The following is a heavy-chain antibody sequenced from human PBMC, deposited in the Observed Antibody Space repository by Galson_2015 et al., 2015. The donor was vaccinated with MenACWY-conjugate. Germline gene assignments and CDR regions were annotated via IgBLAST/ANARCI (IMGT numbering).Heavy chain of an antibody. Sequence: SVKVSCKASGYTFTSYAMHWVRQAPGQRLEWMGWINAGNGNTKYSQKFQGRVTITRDTSASTAYMELSSLRSEDTAVYYCARENYYDKKYYYYYYMDVWGKGTTVTVSS. D-gene: IGHD3-22*01. CDR1: GYTFTSYA. CDR2: INAGNGNT. J-gene: IGHJ6*03. V-gene: IGHV1-3*01. CDR3: ARENYYDKKYYYYYYMDV.